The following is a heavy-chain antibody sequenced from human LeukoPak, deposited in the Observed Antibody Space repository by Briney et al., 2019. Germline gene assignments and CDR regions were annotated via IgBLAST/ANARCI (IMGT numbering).Heavy chain of an antibody. Sequence: GSLRLSCAAPGFTFSSYWMSWVRQAPGKGLEWVANIKEDGSEKYYVDSVKGRFTISRDNAKNSLYLQMNSLRAEDTAVYYCARRLGGLFDYWGQGTLVTVSS. V-gene: IGHV3-7*01. CDR3: ARRLGGLFDY. CDR2: IKEDGSEK. D-gene: IGHD3-10*01. CDR1: GFTFSSYW. J-gene: IGHJ4*02.